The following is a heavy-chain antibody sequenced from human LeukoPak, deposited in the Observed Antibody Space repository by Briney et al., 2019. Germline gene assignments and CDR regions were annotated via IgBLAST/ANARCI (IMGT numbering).Heavy chain of an antibody. CDR1: GGSISSYY. CDR3: ARGGNYNYYYGMDV. V-gene: IGHV4-59*01. J-gene: IGHJ6*02. CDR2: IYYSGST. D-gene: IGHD3-16*01. Sequence: TSETLSLTCTVSGGSISSYYWSWIRQPPGKGLEWIGYIYYSGSTNYNPSLKSRVTISVDTSKNQFSLKLSSVTAADTAVYYCARGGNYNYYYGMDVWGQGTTATVSS.